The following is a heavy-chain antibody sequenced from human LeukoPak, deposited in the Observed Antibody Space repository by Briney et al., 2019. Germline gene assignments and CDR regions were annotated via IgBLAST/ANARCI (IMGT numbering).Heavy chain of an antibody. CDR3: ARDRGRLRLTSDY. V-gene: IGHV3-21*01. D-gene: IGHD5-12*01. CDR1: GFTFSSYS. J-gene: IGHJ4*02. CDR2: ISSSSSYI. Sequence: PGGSLRLSCAASGFTFSSYSMNWVRQAPGKGLEWVSSISSSSSYIYYADSVKGRFTISRDNAKNSLYLQMNSLRAEDTAVYYCARDRGRLRLTSDYWGQGTLVTVSS.